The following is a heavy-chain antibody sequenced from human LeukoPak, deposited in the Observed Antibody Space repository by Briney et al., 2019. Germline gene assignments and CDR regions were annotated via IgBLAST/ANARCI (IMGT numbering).Heavy chain of an antibody. CDR3: AGPKVVSANIEDYYYGMDV. CDR2: IKQDGSEQ. D-gene: IGHD2-2*01. J-gene: IGHJ6*02. V-gene: IGHV3-7*03. CDR1: GFTFRSYW. Sequence: PAGGSLRLSCAASGFTFRSYWMSWVRQTPGKGPEWVANIKQDGSEQYYVESVKGRFTISRDNAKNLLYLQMNSLRAEDTAVYYCAGPKVVSANIEDYYYGMDVWGQGTTVTVSS.